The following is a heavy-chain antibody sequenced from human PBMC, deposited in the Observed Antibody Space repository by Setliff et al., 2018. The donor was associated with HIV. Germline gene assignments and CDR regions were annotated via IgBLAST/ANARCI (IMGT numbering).Heavy chain of an antibody. D-gene: IGHD1-1*01. CDR3: ANPHDGGAFDV. CDR1: GGTFKNLA. Sequence: ASVKVSCKASGGTFKNLAISWVRQAPGQGLEWMGGVIPSFATAYYAQKFQGRITITADELTSTVYMDLNSLKSEDSAVYYCANPHDGGAFDVWGQGTAVTVSS. V-gene: IGHV1-69*13. J-gene: IGHJ3*01. CDR2: VIPSFATA.